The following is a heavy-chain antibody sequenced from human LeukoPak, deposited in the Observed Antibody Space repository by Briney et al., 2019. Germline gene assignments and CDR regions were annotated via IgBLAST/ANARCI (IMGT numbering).Heavy chain of an antibody. Sequence: GGSLRLSCAASGFSVSNNYMSWVRQAPGKGLEWVGRTRDKANSYTTEYAASVKGRFTISRDDSKNSLYLQMNSLKTEDTAVYYCARGLPGYCSRTSCYGAFDIWGQGTMVTVSS. J-gene: IGHJ3*02. CDR2: TRDKANSYTT. V-gene: IGHV3-72*01. D-gene: IGHD2-2*01. CDR3: ARGLPGYCSRTSCYGAFDI. CDR1: GFSVSNNY.